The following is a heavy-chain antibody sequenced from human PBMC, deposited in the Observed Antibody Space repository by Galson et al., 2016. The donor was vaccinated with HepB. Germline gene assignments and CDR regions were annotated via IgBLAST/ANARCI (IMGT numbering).Heavy chain of an antibody. CDR1: GFTFSNYG. CDR2: TWHDGST. V-gene: IGHV3-33*01. CDR3: ARETGVTVLDY. D-gene: IGHD3-10*01. J-gene: IGHJ4*02. Sequence: SLRLSCAASGFTFSNYGIHWVRQAPGKGLEWVAVTWHDGSTHYADSVKGRFTISRDNFKNTVFLQMNSLRAEDTAVFFCARETGVTVLDYWGQGTLVAVSS.